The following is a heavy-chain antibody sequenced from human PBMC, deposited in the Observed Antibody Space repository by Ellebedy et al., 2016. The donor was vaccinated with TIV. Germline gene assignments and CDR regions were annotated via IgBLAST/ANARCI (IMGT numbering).Heavy chain of an antibody. CDR2: ISAYNGNT. V-gene: IGHV1-18*01. J-gene: IGHJ5*02. Sequence: ASVKVSXXASGYTFTSYGISWVRQAPGQGLEWMGWISAYNGNTSYAQKFQGRVTMTRDTSTSTVYMELSSLRSEDTAVYYCARDGDINNWNDAWFDPWGQGTLVTVSS. CDR1: GYTFTSYG. D-gene: IGHD1-1*01. CDR3: ARDGDINNWNDAWFDP.